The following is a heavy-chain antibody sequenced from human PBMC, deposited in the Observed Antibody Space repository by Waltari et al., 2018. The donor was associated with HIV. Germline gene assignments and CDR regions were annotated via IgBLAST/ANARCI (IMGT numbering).Heavy chain of an antibody. V-gene: IGHV1-3*01. CDR2: INAGNGNT. CDR3: ARDDEGTLTD. Sequence: QVQLVQSGAEVKKPGASVKVSCKASGYTFTSYAMHWVRQAPGQRLEWMGWINAGNGNTKYSQKFQGRVTIAGDTSASTAYMDLSNLRSEDTAVYYCARDDEGTLTDWGQGALVTVSS. D-gene: IGHD1-1*01. CDR1: GYTFTSYA. J-gene: IGHJ4*02.